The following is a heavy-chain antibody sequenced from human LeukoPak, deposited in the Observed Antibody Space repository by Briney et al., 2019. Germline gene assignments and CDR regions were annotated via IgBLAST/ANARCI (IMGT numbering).Heavy chain of an antibody. J-gene: IGHJ4*02. CDR2: ISGSGGST. CDR3: AKDHCTNGVCYFFDY. V-gene: IGHV3-23*01. D-gene: IGHD2-8*01. CDR1: GFTFSSYA. Sequence: PGGSLRLSCAASGFTFSSYAVSWVRQAPGKGLEWVSAISGSGGSTYYADSVKGRVTVSRDNSKNTLYLQMNSLRAEDTAVYYCAKDHCTNGVCYFFDYWGQGTPVTVSS.